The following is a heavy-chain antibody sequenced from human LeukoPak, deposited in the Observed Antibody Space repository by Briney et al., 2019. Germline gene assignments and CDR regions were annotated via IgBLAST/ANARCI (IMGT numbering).Heavy chain of an antibody. CDR2: ISSSSSYI. V-gene: IGHV3-21*01. J-gene: IGHJ6*02. CDR3: ARGPVRGVINDYFYGLDV. Sequence: GGSLRLSCAASGFTFSSYSMNWVRQAPGKGLEWVSSISSSSSYIYYADSVKGRFTISRDNAKNSLYLQMNSLRAEDTVVYYCARGPVRGVINDYFYGLDVWGRGTTVIVSS. CDR1: GFTFSSYS. D-gene: IGHD3-10*01.